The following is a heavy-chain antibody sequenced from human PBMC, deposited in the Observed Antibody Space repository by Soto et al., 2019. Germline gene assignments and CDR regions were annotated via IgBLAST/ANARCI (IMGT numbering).Heavy chain of an antibody. CDR1: GGSFSGYY. CDR2: INHSGST. Sequence: SETLSLTCAVYGGSFSGYYWSWIRQPPGKGLEWIGEINHSGSTNYNPSLKSRVTISVDTSKNQFFLKLRSVTAADTAIYYCAWQQLVPGWFDPWGQGTLVTVSS. V-gene: IGHV4-34*01. J-gene: IGHJ5*02. CDR3: AWQQLVPGWFDP. D-gene: IGHD6-13*01.